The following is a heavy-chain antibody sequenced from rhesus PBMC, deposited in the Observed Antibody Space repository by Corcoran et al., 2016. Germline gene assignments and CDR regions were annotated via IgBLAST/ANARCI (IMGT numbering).Heavy chain of an antibody. CDR2: IYGSGGGT. CDR3: ARDGSMNTVTTPYDY. V-gene: IGHV4-106*01. CDR1: GGSISDDYY. Sequence: QVQLQESGPGLVKPSETLSLTCAVSGGSISDDYYWSWIRQPPGKGLEWIGFIYGSGGGTNYNPPLKNRFTISIDTSKSQFSLKLSSVTAADTAVYYCARDGSMNTVTTPYDYWGQGVLVTVSS. D-gene: IGHD4-23*01. J-gene: IGHJ4*01.